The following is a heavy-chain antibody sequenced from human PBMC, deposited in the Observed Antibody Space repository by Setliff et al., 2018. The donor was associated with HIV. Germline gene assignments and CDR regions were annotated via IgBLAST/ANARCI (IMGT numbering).Heavy chain of an antibody. CDR3: ARVIDYGVLYWSYYMDV. CDR1: GYTFTSYD. D-gene: IGHD4-17*01. J-gene: IGHJ6*03. Sequence: ASVKVSCKASGYTFTSYDINWVRQATGQGLEWMGWMNPNSGNTGYAQKFRGRVTMTTDTSTSTAYMELRSLRSDDTAVYYCARVIDYGVLYWSYYMDVWGKGTTVTVSS. CDR2: MNPNSGNT. V-gene: IGHV1-8*02.